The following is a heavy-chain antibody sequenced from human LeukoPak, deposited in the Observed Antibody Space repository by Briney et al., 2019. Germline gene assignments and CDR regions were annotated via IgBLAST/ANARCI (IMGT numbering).Heavy chain of an antibody. Sequence: GGSLRPSCAPSGFSLSDPALHWARPASGKGTGWLGRLRTKKNTYATAYAASMKGRFTISRDDSKNTVYLQISSLKTDDTAVYYYTRKNNVDFSEYWFESDHWGLGTLVTVSS. CDR2: LRTKKNTYAT. J-gene: IGHJ4*02. CDR1: GFSLSDPA. V-gene: IGHV3-73*01. D-gene: IGHD2/OR15-2a*01. CDR3: TRKNNVDFSEYWFESDH.